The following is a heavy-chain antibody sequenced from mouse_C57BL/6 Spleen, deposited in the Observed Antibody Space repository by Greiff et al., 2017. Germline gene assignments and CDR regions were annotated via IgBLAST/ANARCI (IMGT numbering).Heavy chain of an antibody. D-gene: IGHD3-2*02. CDR3: ARWGDSSGFDY. CDR1: GYTFTSYW. V-gene: IGHV1-52*01. Sequence: QVQLQQPGAELVRPGSSVKLSCKASGYTFTSYWMHWVKQRPIQGLEWIGNIDPSDSETHYNQKFKDKATLTVDKSSSTAYMQLSSLTSEDSAVYYCARWGDSSGFDYWGQGTTLTVSS. CDR2: IDPSDSET. J-gene: IGHJ2*01.